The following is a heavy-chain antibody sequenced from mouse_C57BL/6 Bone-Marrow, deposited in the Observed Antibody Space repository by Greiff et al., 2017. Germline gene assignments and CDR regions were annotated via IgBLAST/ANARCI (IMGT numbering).Heavy chain of an antibody. CDR1: GFTFSSYG. CDR2: ISSGGSYT. J-gene: IGHJ2*01. Sequence: EVKVVESGGDLVKPGGSLKLSCAASGFTFSSYGMSWVRQTPDKRLEWVATISSGGSYTYYPDSVKGRFTISRDNAKNTLDLQMSSLKSEDTAMYYCARLGITTGFDYWGQGTTLTVSS. D-gene: IGHD2-4*01. CDR3: ARLGITTGFDY. V-gene: IGHV5-6*01.